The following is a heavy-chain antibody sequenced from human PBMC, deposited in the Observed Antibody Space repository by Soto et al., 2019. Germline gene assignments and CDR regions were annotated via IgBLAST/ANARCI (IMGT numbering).Heavy chain of an antibody. CDR3: ARLGRYQMGIFDY. D-gene: IGHD2-2*01. CDR2: IYDSGST. CDR1: GGSISSSSYY. J-gene: IGHJ4*02. Sequence: SETLSLTCTVSGGSISSSSYYWGWIRQPPGKGLEYIGYIYDSGSTNYNPSLESRVTISVDTSKNKFSLKLSSVTAADTALYYCARLGRYQMGIFDYWGQGTLVTVSS. V-gene: IGHV4-61*05.